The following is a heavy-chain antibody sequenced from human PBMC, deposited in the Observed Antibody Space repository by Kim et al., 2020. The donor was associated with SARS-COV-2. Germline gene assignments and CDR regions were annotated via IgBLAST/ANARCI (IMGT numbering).Heavy chain of an antibody. Sequence: AQGFQGRVAISLDTSVSTSYLQISSLKVEDTAVYYCARARCSSSSCLFDDWGQGTLVTVSS. V-gene: IGHV7-4-1*02. CDR3: ARARCSSSSCLFDD. J-gene: IGHJ4*02. D-gene: IGHD2-2*01.